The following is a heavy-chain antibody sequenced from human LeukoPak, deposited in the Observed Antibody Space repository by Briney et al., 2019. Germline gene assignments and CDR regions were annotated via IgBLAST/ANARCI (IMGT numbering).Heavy chain of an antibody. D-gene: IGHD4-17*01. V-gene: IGHV4-59*01. J-gene: IGHJ6*02. CDR1: GGSISNYY. Sequence: SETLSLTCTVSGGSISNYYWSWLRQPPGKGLEWIGYIYFSGTANINPSLKSRVTISVDMSKNQFSLKLSSVTAADTAVYYCAREDPQTTVPEGLDVWGQGTTVTVSS. CDR2: IYFSGTA. CDR3: AREDPQTTVPEGLDV.